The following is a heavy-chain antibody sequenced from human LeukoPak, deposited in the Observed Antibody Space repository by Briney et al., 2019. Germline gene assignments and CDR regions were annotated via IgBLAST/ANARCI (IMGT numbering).Heavy chain of an antibody. CDR2: IYPGDSDT. CDR1: GYSFTSYW. V-gene: IGHV5-51*01. Sequence: GESLKISCKGSGYSFTSYWIGWVRQMPGKGLEWMGIIYPGDSDTRYSPSFQGQVTISADKSISTAYLQWSSLKASDTAMYYCARLSRGGYDRQYFDYWGQGTLVTVSS. CDR3: ARLSRGGYDRQYFDY. J-gene: IGHJ4*02. D-gene: IGHD5-12*01.